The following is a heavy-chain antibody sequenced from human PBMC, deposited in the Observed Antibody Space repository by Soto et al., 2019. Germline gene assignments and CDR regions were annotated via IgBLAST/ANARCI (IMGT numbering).Heavy chain of an antibody. CDR1: GGSFSGYY. CDR3: ARGVDKGYSSSWPGRKGGMDV. D-gene: IGHD6-13*01. J-gene: IGHJ6*02. CDR2: ITHSGST. V-gene: IGHV4-34*01. Sequence: QVQLQQWGAGLLKPSETLSLTCAVYGGSFSGYYWSWIRQPPGKGLEWIGEITHSGSTNYNPSLKSRVTISVDTSKNQFSLKLSSVTAAGTAVYYCARGVDKGYSSSWPGRKGGMDVWGQGTTVTVSS.